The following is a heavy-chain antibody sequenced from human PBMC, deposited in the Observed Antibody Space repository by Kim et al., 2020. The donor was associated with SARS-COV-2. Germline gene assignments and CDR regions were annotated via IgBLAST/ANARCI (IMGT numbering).Heavy chain of an antibody. J-gene: IGHJ6*02. D-gene: IGHD6-19*01. Sequence: YNPSLKSRVTISVDTSKNQFSLKLSSVTAADTAVYYCASIGIAVDGMDVWGQGTTVTVSS. V-gene: IGHV4-39*01. CDR3: ASIGIAVDGMDV.